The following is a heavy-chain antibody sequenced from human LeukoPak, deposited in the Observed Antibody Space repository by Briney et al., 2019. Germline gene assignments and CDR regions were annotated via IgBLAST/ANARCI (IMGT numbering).Heavy chain of an antibody. CDR2: IYTSGST. CDR1: GGSISSGSYY. CDR3: AREARTGLARHV. V-gene: IGHV4-61*02. J-gene: IGHJ6*04. Sequence: SETLSLTCTVSGGSISSGSYYWSWIRQPAGKGLEWIGRIYTSGSTNYNPSLKSRVTISVDTSKNQFSLKLSSVTAADTAVYYCAREARTGLARHVWGKGTTVTISS. D-gene: IGHD3/OR15-3a*01.